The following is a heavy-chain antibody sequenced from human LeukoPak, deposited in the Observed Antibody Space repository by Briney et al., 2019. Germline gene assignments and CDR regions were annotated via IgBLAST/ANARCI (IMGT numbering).Heavy chain of an antibody. CDR1: GGTFSSYA. Sequence: ASVKVSCKASGGTFSSYAISWVRQAPGQGLEWMGRIIPILGIANYAQKFQGRVTITADKSTSTAYMELSSLRSEDTAVYYCASVYDLYYYYGMDVWGQGTTVTVSS. V-gene: IGHV1-69*04. J-gene: IGHJ6*02. CDR2: IIPILGIA. D-gene: IGHD5/OR15-5a*01. CDR3: ASVYDLYYYYGMDV.